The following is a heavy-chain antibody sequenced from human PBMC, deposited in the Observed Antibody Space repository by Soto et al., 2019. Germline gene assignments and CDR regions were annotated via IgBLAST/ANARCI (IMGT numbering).Heavy chain of an antibody. J-gene: IGHJ4*02. D-gene: IGHD3-10*01. CDR1: GFTFSNAW. Sequence: EVQLVESGGGLVKPGGSLRLSCAASGFTFSNAWMSWVRQAPGKGLEWVGRIKSKTDGGTTDYAAPVKGRFTISRDDSKNTLYLQMSSLKTEDTAVYYCTTPNVVRFGKNNTVVFDYWGQGTLITVSS. V-gene: IGHV3-15*01. CDR3: TTPNVVRFGKNNTVVFDY. CDR2: IKSKTDGGTT.